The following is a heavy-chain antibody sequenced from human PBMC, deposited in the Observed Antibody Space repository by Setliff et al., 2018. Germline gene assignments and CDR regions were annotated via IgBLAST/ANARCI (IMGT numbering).Heavy chain of an antibody. CDR1: GFVFGTYG. D-gene: IGHD2-8*01. V-gene: IGHV3-30*02. J-gene: IGHJ4*02. CDR2: VRFDGSYK. CDR3: AKVKKPLIRGSGFDY. Sequence: GGSLRLSCAASGFVFGTYGMHWVRQATGKGLDWVASVRFDGSYKVYADSVKGRFTISRDNSENTLFLQMTSLRPEDTGIYYCAKVKKPLIRGSGFDYWGRGTLVTVSS.